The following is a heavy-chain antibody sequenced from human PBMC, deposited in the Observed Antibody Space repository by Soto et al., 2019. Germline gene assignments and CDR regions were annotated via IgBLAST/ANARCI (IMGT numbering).Heavy chain of an antibody. J-gene: IGHJ4*02. CDR3: SRYLDF. CDR2: INPEGSAK. V-gene: IGHV3-7*01. CDR1: GFTFSTSW. Sequence: TGGSLRLSCAGSGFTFSTSWMDWVRQTPGKGREWVANINPEGSAKNYVDSVKGRFTISRDNAKNSLFLQMSSLTAEDSGLYFCSRYLDFWGQGTLVTVSS.